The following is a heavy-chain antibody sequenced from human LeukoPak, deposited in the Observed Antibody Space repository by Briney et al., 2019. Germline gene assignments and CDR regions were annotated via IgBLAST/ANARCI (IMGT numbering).Heavy chain of an antibody. V-gene: IGHV4-39*01. D-gene: IGHD2-15*01. J-gene: IGHJ4*02. CDR2: IYYSGST. CDR1: GGSISSSSYY. CDR3: ARGQDIGVYPLDY. Sequence: SETLSLTCTVSGGSISSSSYYWGWIRQPPGKGLEWIGSIYYSGSTYYNPSLKSRVTISVDTSKNQFSLRLSSVTAADTAAYYCARGQDIGVYPLDYWGQGTLVTVSS.